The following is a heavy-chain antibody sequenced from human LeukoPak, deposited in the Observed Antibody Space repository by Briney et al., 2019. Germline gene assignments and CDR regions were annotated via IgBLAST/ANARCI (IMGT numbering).Heavy chain of an antibody. D-gene: IGHD3-22*01. CDR3: AKDIYYYDSSGYCDY. CDR2: LSSGGVST. J-gene: IGHJ4*02. Sequence: GGSLRLSCAASGFTFSVYAMNWVRQAPGRGLEWVSGLSSGGVSTYYADSVKGRFTISRDNSKNTVYLQMNSLRVEDTAVYYCAKDIYYYDSSGYCDYWGQGTLVTVSS. V-gene: IGHV3-23*01. CDR1: GFTFSVYA.